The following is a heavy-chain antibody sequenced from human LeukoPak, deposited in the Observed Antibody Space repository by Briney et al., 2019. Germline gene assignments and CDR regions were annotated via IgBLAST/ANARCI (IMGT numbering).Heavy chain of an antibody. CDR3: ARESAKRYMDV. J-gene: IGHJ6*03. Sequence: GASVKVSCKASGYTFTSYYMHWVRQAPGQGLEWMGIINPSGGSTSYAQKFQGRVTMTRNTSISTAYMELSSLRSEDTAVYYCARESAKRYMDVWGKGTTVTVSS. V-gene: IGHV1-46*01. CDR2: INPSGGST. CDR1: GYTFTSYY.